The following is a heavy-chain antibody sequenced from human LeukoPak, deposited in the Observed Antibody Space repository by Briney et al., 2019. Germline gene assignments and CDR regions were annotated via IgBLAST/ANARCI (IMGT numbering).Heavy chain of an antibody. CDR2: IYYSGST. CDR1: GGSISTYY. Sequence: SETLSLTCTVSGGSISTYYWSWIRQPPGKGPEWIGHIYYSGSTNYNPSLKSRVTISVDTSNNQFSLKLTSVTAADTAVYYCARQVGYSSGWYIYWGQGTLVTVSS. D-gene: IGHD6-19*01. J-gene: IGHJ4*02. CDR3: ARQVGYSSGWYIY. V-gene: IGHV4-59*08.